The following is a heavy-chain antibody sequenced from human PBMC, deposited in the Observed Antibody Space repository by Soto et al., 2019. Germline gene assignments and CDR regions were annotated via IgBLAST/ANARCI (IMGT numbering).Heavy chain of an antibody. CDR1: GFTFSSYW. CDR2: INSDGSST. D-gene: IGHD3-22*01. J-gene: IGHJ4*02. V-gene: IGHV3-74*01. Sequence: GGSLRLSCAASGFTFSSYWMHWVRQAPGKGLVWVSRINSDGSSTSYADSVKGRFTISRDNAKNTLYLQMNSLRAEDTAVYYCARGPYYYDSSGYPTLDYWGQGTLVTVSS. CDR3: ARGPYYYDSSGYPTLDY.